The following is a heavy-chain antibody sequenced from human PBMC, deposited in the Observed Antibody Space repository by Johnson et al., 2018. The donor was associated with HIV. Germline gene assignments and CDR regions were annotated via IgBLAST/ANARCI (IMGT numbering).Heavy chain of an antibody. CDR3: ARAGDYDAFDI. V-gene: IGHV3-30*07. Sequence: QVQLVESGGGVVQPGRSLRLSCAASRFTFSSYAMHWVRQAPGKGLEWVAVISYDGSNKYYADSVKGRFTISRDNAKNSLYLQMNSLRAEDTAVYYCARAGDYDAFDIWGQGTMVTVSS. D-gene: IGHD3-16*01. CDR2: ISYDGSNK. J-gene: IGHJ3*02. CDR1: RFTFSSYA.